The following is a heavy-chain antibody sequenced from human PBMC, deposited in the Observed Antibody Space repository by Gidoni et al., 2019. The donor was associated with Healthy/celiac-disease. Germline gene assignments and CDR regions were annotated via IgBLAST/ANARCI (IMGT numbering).Heavy chain of an antibody. V-gene: IGHV4-61*02. CDR3: ARQATYYDFWSGSYGMDV. Sequence: QVQLQESGPGLVKPSQTLSLTCTVSGGSISSGSYYWSWIRQPAGKGLEWIGRIYTSGSTNYNPSLKSRVTISVDTSKNQFSLKLSSVTAADTAVYYCARQATYYDFWSGSYGMDVWGQGTTVTVSS. D-gene: IGHD3-3*01. CDR2: IYTSGST. J-gene: IGHJ6*02. CDR1: GGSISSGSYY.